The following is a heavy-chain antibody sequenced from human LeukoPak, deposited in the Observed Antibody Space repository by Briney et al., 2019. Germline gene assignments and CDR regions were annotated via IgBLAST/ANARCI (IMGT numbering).Heavy chain of an antibody. CDR3: ARGIGTSYDSSRDAFDI. CDR2: IYTPGT. Sequence: SQTRSLTCTVSAGSINSGDYYWSWIRQPAGMGLEWIGRIYTPGTNYNYSPSLRSRVTISIDTSKNQFSLKLTSVTAADTPVYYCARGIGTSYDSSRDAFDIWGQGTMVTVSS. D-gene: IGHD3-22*01. J-gene: IGHJ3*02. V-gene: IGHV4-61*02. CDR1: AGSINSGDYY.